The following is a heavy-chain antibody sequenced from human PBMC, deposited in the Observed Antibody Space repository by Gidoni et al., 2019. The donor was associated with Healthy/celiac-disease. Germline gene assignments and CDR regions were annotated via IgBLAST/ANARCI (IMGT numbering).Heavy chain of an antibody. CDR1: GYTFTSYY. J-gene: IGHJ6*02. V-gene: IGHV1-46*01. CDR3: ARDRLLSSGWSEETYYYYGMDV. CDR2: INPSGGST. Sequence: QVQLVQSGAEVKKPGASVKVSCKASGYTFTSYYMHWVRQAPGQGLEWMGIINPSGGSTSYAQKFQGRVTMTRDTSTSTVYMELSSLRSEDTAVYYCARDRLLSSGWSEETYYYYGMDVWGQGTTVTVSS. D-gene: IGHD6-19*01.